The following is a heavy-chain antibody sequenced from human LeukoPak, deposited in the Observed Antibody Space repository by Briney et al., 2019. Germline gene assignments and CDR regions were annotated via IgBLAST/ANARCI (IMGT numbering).Heavy chain of an antibody. CDR1: GFTVSSNY. J-gene: IGHJ6*02. Sequence: PGGSLRLSCAASGFTVSSNYMSWVRQAPGKGLEWVSVLSSGGSTYYADSVKGRFTISRDNSKNTLYLQMNSLRAEDTAVYYCARDGFLEWSAPYYYYGMDVWGQGTTVTVSS. CDR3: ARDGFLEWSAPYYYYGMDV. V-gene: IGHV3-53*01. CDR2: LSSGGST. D-gene: IGHD3-3*01.